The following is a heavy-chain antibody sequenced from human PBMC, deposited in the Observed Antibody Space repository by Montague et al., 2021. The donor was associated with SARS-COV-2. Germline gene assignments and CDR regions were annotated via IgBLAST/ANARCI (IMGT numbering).Heavy chain of an antibody. J-gene: IGHJ3*02. V-gene: IGHV2-70*11. CDR3: ARGYYDILTGYLDAFDI. D-gene: IGHD3-9*01. CDR1: GFSLSTSGMC. CDR2: IDWDDDK. Sequence: PALVKPTQTLTLTCTFSGFSLSTSGMCVSWIRQPPGKALEWLARIDWDDDKYYSTSLKTRLTISKDTSKNQEVLTMTNMDPVDTATYYCARGYYDILTGYLDAFDIWGQGTMVTVSS.